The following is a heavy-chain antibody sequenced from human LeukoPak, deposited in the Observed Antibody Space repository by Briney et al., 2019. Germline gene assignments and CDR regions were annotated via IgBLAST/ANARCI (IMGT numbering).Heavy chain of an antibody. D-gene: IGHD5-12*01. CDR2: FDPEDGET. J-gene: IGHJ4*02. V-gene: IGHV1-24*01. CDR1: GYTLTELS. Sequence: ASVKVSCKGSGYTLTELSMHWVRQAPGKGLEWMGGFDPEDGETIYAQKFQGRVTMTEDTSTDTAYMELSSLRSEDTAVYYCATSTDIVATVPFDYWGQGTLVTVSS. CDR3: ATSTDIVATVPFDY.